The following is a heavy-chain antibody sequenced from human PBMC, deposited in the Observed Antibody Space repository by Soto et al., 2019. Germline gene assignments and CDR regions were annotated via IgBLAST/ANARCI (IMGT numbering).Heavy chain of an antibody. V-gene: IGHV4-31*03. J-gene: IGHJ4*02. CDR2: IYYSGST. D-gene: IGHD3-16*01. CDR3: ARDWGRDGCFDY. Sequence: QVQLQESGPGLVKPSQTLSLTCTVSGGSISSGGYYWSWIRQHPGKGLEWIGDIYYSGSTYYNPSLKSRVTISVDTSKNQFFLKLSSVTAADTAVYYCARDWGRDGCFDYWGQGTLVTVSS. CDR1: GGSISSGGYY.